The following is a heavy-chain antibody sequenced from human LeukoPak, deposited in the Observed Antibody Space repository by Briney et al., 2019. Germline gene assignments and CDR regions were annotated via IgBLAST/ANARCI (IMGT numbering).Heavy chain of an antibody. CDR2: ISYDGSNK. J-gene: IGHJ4*02. CDR1: GFTFSSYG. D-gene: IGHD2-15*01. CDR3: AKDRGYCSGASCYWGFYFDY. V-gene: IGHV3-30*18. Sequence: GGSLRLSCAASGFTFSSYGMHWVRQAPGKGLEWVAVISYDGSNKYYPDSVKGRFTISRDNSKNTLYLQMNTLRAEDTAVYYCAKDRGYCSGASCYWGFYFDYWGQGTPVTVSS.